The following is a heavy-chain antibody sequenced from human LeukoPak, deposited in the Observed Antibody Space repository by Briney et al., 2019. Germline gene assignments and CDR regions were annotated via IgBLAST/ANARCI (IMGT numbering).Heavy chain of an antibody. CDR2: ISSSSSYI. CDR1: GFTFSSYS. D-gene: IGHD2-15*01. V-gene: IGHV3-21*01. Sequence: GGSLRLSCAASGFTFSSYSMTWVRQAPGKGLEWVSSISSSSSYIYYADSVKGRFTISRDNAKNSPYLQMNSLRAEDTAVYYCASRYCSGGSCYSGWGAGFDPWGQGTLVTVSS. J-gene: IGHJ5*02. CDR3: ASRYCSGGSCYSGWGAGFDP.